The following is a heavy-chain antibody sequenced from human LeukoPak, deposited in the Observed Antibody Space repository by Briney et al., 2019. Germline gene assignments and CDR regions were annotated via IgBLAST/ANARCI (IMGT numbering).Heavy chain of an antibody. J-gene: IGHJ4*02. CDR3: AKDFKSNWPHYFDH. CDR1: GFTFSSYG. CDR2: ISYDGSNK. Sequence: GGSLRLSCAASGFTFSSYGTHWVRQAPGKGLEWVAVISYDGSNKYYADSVKGRFTISRDNSKNTLYLQMNSLRAEDTAVYYCAKDFKSNWPHYFDHWGQGTLVTVSS. V-gene: IGHV3-30*18. D-gene: IGHD1-1*01.